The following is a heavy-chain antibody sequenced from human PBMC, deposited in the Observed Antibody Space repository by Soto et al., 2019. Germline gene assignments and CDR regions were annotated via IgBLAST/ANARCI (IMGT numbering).Heavy chain of an antibody. CDR3: ARAILAYCSSTSCYNGPDYYYYGMDV. D-gene: IGHD2-2*02. CDR2: IYYSGST. J-gene: IGHJ6*02. CDR1: GGSISSSSYY. V-gene: IGHV4-39*07. Sequence: SETLSLTCTVSGGSISSSSYYWGWIRQPPGKGLEWIGSIYYSGSTNYNPSLRSRVTISADKSKNQFSLKLSSVTAADTAVYYCARAILAYCSSTSCYNGPDYYYYGMDVWGQGTTVTVSS.